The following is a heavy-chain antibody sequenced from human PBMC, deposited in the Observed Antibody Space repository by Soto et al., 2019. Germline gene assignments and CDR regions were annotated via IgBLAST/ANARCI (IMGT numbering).Heavy chain of an antibody. CDR1: GYTFTSYD. D-gene: IGHD3-3*01. CDR2: MNPNSGNT. J-gene: IGHJ5*02. Sequence: GASVKVSCKASGYTFTSYDINWLRQATGQGLEWMGWMNPNSGNTGYAQKFQGRVTMTRNTSISTAYMELSSLRSEDTAVYYCARGSYYDFWSGYLKWFDPWGQGTLVTVSS. V-gene: IGHV1-8*01. CDR3: ARGSYYDFWSGYLKWFDP.